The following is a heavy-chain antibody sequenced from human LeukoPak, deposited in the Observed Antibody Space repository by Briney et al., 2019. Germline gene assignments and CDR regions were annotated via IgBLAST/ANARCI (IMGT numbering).Heavy chain of an antibody. V-gene: IGHV3-53*01. CDR3: AKDEAAAGGGLDY. J-gene: IGHJ4*02. CDR2: IYSGGLT. CDR1: GFAVNTKF. Sequence: GGSLRLSCAASGFAVNTKFMNWVRQAPGKGLEWVSVIYSGGLTYYADSVKGRFSIFRDNSKNTVYLQMNSLRAEDTAVYYCAKDEAAAGGGLDYWGQGTLVIASS. D-gene: IGHD6-13*01.